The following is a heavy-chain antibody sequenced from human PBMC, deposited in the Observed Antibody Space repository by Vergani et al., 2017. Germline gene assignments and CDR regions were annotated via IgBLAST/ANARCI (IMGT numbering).Heavy chain of an antibody. J-gene: IGHJ6*03. CDR3: AYRYCSSTSCYGYYYYYMDV. CDR1: GYTFNTYD. V-gene: IGHV1-8*02. Sequence: QVQLVQSGAEVKKPGASVKVSCKASGYTFNTYDINWVRQAPGQGLEWMGWMNPNSGNTGYAQKFQGRVTMTRDTSITTAYMELNSLRFGDTAVYYCAYRYCSSTSCYGYYYYYMDVWGKGTTVTVSS. CDR2: MNPNSGNT. D-gene: IGHD2-2*01.